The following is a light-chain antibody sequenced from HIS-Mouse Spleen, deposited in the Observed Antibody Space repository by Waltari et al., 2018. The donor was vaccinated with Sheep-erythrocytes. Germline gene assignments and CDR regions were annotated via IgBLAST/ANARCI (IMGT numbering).Light chain of an antibody. CDR3: AAWDDSLSGNWV. CDR1: SSNIGSNY. CDR2: RNN. V-gene: IGLV1-47*01. J-gene: IGLJ3*02. Sequence: QSVLTQPPSASGTPGQRVTISCSGSSSNIGSNYVYWYQQRPGTAPKLLIYRNNPRPSGVPDGFSGSKSGTSASLAISGLRSEDEADYYCAAWDDSLSGNWVFGGGTKLTVL.